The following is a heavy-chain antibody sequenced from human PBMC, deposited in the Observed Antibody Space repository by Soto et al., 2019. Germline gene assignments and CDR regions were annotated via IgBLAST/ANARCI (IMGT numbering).Heavy chain of an antibody. Sequence: ASVKVSCKASGYTFTNYDINWVRHATGQGLEWMGWMNPNSGNTGYAQKFQGRVTMTRDTSTSTVYTELSSLRSEDTAVYYCASEYSGYSDATGGFDPWGQGTLVTVSS. V-gene: IGHV1-8*01. CDR3: ASEYSGYSDATGGFDP. CDR1: GYTFTNYD. CDR2: MNPNSGNT. J-gene: IGHJ5*02. D-gene: IGHD5-12*01.